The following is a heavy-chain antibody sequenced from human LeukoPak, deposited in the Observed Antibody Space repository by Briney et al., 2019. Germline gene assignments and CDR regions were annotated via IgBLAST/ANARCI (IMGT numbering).Heavy chain of an antibody. J-gene: IGHJ5*02. D-gene: IGHD6-19*01. CDR1: GGSISSSSYY. CDR2: IYYSGST. V-gene: IGHV4-39*01. CDR3: ARRRLPKWLAPGWFDP. Sequence: KPSETLSLTCTVSGGSISSSSYYWGWIRQPPGKGLEWIGSIYYSGSTYYNPSLKSRDTISVDTSKNQFSLKLSSVTAADTAVCYCARRRLPKWLAPGWFDPWGQGTLVTVSS.